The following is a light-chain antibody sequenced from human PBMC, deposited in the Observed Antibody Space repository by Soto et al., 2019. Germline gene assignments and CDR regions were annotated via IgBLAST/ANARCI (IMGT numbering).Light chain of an antibody. Sequence: EIVLTQSPGTLSLSPGDRATLSCRASQSVSSNFLAWYQQKPGQAPRLLIYAASSRATGIPDRFSGSGSGTEFTLTVSRLEPEDLAVYYCQQYGISPWTFGQGTKVDIK. J-gene: IGKJ1*01. V-gene: IGKV3-20*01. CDR1: QSVSSNF. CDR2: AAS. CDR3: QQYGISPWT.